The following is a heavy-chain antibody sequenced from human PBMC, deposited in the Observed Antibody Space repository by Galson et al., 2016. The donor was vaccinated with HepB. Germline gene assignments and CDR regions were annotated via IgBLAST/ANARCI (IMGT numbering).Heavy chain of an antibody. J-gene: IGHJ5*02. D-gene: IGHD3-22*01. Sequence: SCKASGYTFTGYYMHWVRQAPGQGLEWMGWINPNSGGTNYAQKFQGRVTMTRDTSISTAYMELSRLRSDDTAVYYCARGGTSITMIVVVNGWFDPWGQGTLVTVSS. CDR2: INPNSGGT. CDR3: ARGGTSITMIVVVNGWFDP. V-gene: IGHV1-2*02. CDR1: GYTFTGYY.